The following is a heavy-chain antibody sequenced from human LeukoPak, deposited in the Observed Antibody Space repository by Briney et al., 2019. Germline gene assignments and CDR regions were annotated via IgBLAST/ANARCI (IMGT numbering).Heavy chain of an antibody. J-gene: IGHJ5*02. Sequence: PGGSLRLSCSVSGFTSSSHAMHWVRQAPGKGLECVAYISYDGSFQYHADSVKGRFTISRDNSKDILYLQMNSLRVDDSATYYCVGEVGSRQMNSWGQGTLVTVSS. CDR3: VGEVGSRQMNS. CDR2: ISYDGSFQ. V-gene: IGHV3-30-3*01. CDR1: GFTSSSHA. D-gene: IGHD1-26*01.